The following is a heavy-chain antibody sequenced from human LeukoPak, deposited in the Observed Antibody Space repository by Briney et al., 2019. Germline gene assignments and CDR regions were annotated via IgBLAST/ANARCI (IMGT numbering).Heavy chain of an antibody. CDR2: ISYDGSNK. CDR3: AKPGPSYYDSSGYYPDY. J-gene: IGHJ4*02. V-gene: IGHV3-30-3*02. Sequence: GGSLRLSCAASGFTFSSYAMPWVRQAPGKGLEWVAVISYDGSNKYYADSVKGRFTISRDNSKNTLYLQMNSLRAEDTAVYYCAKPGPSYYDSSGYYPDYWGQGTLVTVSS. D-gene: IGHD3-22*01. CDR1: GFTFSSYA.